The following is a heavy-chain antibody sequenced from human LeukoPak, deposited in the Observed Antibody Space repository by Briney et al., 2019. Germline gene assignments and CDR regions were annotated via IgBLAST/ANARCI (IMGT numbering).Heavy chain of an antibody. D-gene: IGHD3-22*01. CDR1: GYTFTGYY. J-gene: IGHJ5*02. Sequence: ASVKASCKASGYTFTGYYMHWVRQAPGQGLEWMGWINPNSGGTNYAQKFQGRVTMTRDTSISTAYMELSRLRSDDTAVYYCAPLSSGYLWRRNNWFDPWGQGTLVTVSS. CDR2: INPNSGGT. CDR3: APLSSGYLWRRNNWFDP. V-gene: IGHV1-2*02.